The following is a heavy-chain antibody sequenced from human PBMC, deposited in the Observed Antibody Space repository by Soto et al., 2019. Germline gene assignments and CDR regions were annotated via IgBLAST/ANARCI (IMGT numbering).Heavy chain of an antibody. Sequence: GGSLRLSCEASGFAFSSYAMHWVRQAPGKGLEWVGVISYDGNYIYYADSVKGRFTISRDNSKNTLYVQVNSLRPEDTAVYYCAKGILAATIGRYAMDFWGQGTTVTVSS. CDR1: GFAFSSYA. CDR2: ISYDGNYI. V-gene: IGHV3-30*18. J-gene: IGHJ6*02. D-gene: IGHD6-13*01. CDR3: AKGILAATIGRYAMDF.